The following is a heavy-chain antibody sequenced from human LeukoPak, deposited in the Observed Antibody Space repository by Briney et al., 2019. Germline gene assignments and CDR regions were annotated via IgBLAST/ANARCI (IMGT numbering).Heavy chain of an antibody. CDR2: IESKTDGGTI. CDR3: AKVLRGGADTRILDY. CDR1: GFTFSNAW. D-gene: IGHD5-12*01. Sequence: GVSLRLSCAASGFTFSNAWMSWVRQAPGKGLEWVGRIESKTDGGTIDYAAPVKGRFTISRDDSKNTLYLQMNSLKTEDTAVYYCAKVLRGGADTRILDYWGQGTLVTVSS. V-gene: IGHV3-15*04. J-gene: IGHJ4*02.